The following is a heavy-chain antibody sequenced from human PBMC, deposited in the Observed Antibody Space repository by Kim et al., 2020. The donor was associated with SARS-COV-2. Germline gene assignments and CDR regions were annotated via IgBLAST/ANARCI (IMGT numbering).Heavy chain of an antibody. CDR2: IKQDGTQQ. CDR3: SSTLNGTTESFEY. CDR1: GFTFGSYW. J-gene: IGHJ1*01. D-gene: IGHD1-26*01. Sequence: GGSLRLSCAASGFTFGSYWMTWVRQAPGKGLEWVANIKQDGTQQYYVDSVRGRFTVSRDGANMYLQMNSLRAGDTAVYYFSSTLNGTTESFEYWG. V-gene: IGHV3-7*03.